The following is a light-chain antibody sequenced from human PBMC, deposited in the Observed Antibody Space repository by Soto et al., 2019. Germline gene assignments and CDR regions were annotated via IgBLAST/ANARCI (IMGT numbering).Light chain of an antibody. J-gene: IGKJ1*01. CDR2: WSS. CDR3: PQYFTPPWT. Sequence: DIVMTQSPDSLAVSLGERATFNCKSSQSILDRSKNKYYLAWYQQNSGQPPKLLIYWSSLRESGVPARVTGSGSGTDFTLTISSLQAEDVAVYYCPQYFTPPWTFGQGAKVEI. CDR1: QSILDRSKNKYY. V-gene: IGKV4-1*01.